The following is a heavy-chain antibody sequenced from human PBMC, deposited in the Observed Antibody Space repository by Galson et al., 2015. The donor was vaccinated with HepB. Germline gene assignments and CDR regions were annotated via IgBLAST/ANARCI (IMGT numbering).Heavy chain of an antibody. Sequence: SVKVSCKASGYTFNNYGINWVRQAPGQGLEWMGRINTNTGNPTYAQGFTGRFVFSLDTSVSTAYLQISRLKAEDTAFYFCARAEGSGYYYVGYWGQGTLVTVSS. D-gene: IGHD3-22*01. CDR3: ARAEGSGYYYVGY. V-gene: IGHV7-4-1*02. J-gene: IGHJ4*02. CDR2: INTNTGNP. CDR1: GYTFNNYG.